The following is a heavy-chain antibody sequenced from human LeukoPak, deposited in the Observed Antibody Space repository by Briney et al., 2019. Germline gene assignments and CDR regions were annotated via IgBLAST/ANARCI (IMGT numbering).Heavy chain of an antibody. V-gene: IGHV3-23*01. CDR1: AFTFSSYA. D-gene: IGHD4-17*01. CDR3: AKSTVTSYYMDV. Sequence: GGSLRLSCAASAFTFSSYAMSWVRQAPGKGLEGVSAISGSGGSTYYADSVKGRFTISRDNSKHTLYLQMNSPRAEDTAVYYCAKSTVTSYYMDVWGKGTTVTVSS. CDR2: ISGSGGST. J-gene: IGHJ6*03.